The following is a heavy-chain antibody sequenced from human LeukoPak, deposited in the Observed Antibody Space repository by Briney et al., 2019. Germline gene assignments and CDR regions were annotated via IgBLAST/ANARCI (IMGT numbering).Heavy chain of an antibody. V-gene: IGHV3-30*02. D-gene: IGHD2-21*01. CDR3: ASFLFR. Sequence: GGSLRLSCAASGFTFSSYGMHWVRQAPGKGLEGVAFVRYDGSNKYYADSVKGRFTISRDNAKNSVYLQMNSLRAEDTAVYYCASFLFRWGQGTLVTVFS. J-gene: IGHJ4*02. CDR2: VRYDGSNK. CDR1: GFTFSSYG.